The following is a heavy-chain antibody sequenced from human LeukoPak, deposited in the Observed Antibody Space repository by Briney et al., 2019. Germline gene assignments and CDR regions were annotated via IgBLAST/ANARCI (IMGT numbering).Heavy chain of an antibody. CDR3: AREYGATRIDI. D-gene: IGHD5-12*01. CDR2: IYYSGST. CDR1: GGSISSYY. V-gene: IGHV4-59*01. J-gene: IGHJ3*02. Sequence: SSETLSLTCTVSGGSISSYYWSWIRQPPGKGLEWIGYIYYSGSTNYNPSLKSRVTISVDTSKNQFSLKLSSVTAADTAVYYCAREYGATRIDIWGQGTMVTVSS.